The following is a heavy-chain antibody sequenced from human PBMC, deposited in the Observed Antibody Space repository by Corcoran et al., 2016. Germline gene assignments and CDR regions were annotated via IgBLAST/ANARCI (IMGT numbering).Heavy chain of an antibody. CDR2: IYYSGST. Sequence: QLQLQESGPGLVKPSETLSLTCTVSGGSISSSSYYWGWIRQPPGKGLEWIGSIYYSGSTYYNPSLKSRVTISGDTSKNQFSLKLSSVTAADTAVYDCARRRGGVAGTEWFDPWGQGTLVTVSS. J-gene: IGHJ5*02. CDR1: GGSISSSSYY. CDR3: ARRRGGVAGTEWFDP. V-gene: IGHV4-39*01. D-gene: IGHD6-19*01.